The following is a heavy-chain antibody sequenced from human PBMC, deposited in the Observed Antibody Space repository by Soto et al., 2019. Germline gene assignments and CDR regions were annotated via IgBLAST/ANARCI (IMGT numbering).Heavy chain of an antibody. J-gene: IGHJ4*02. CDR2: VSHSGNT. D-gene: IGHD7-27*01. V-gene: IGHV4-34*02. Sequence: QVHLEQRGAGLLKPSETLSLTCTVSGGSFTGHFWSWVRQPPGKGLEWIGEVSHSGNTKYYPSLRSRVTLSVDSSKNQISLALTSVIAADTAVYYCARAKFESTGWHQFDIWGQGTLVTVSS. CDR3: ARAKFESTGWHQFDI. CDR1: GGSFTGHF.